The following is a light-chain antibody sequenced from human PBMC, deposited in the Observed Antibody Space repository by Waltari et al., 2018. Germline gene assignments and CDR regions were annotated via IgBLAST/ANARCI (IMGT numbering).Light chain of an antibody. J-gene: IGLJ3*02. V-gene: IGLV2-23*01. CDR1: RRDVGSYNL. CDR3: CSYAGSAIWV. Sequence: QSALTQPASVSGSPGQSITLPCTGTRRDVGSYNLFPRYQQHPGKAPKLMIYADNQRPSGVSNRFSGSKFGNTASLTISGLQAEDEADYYCCSYAGSAIWVFGGGTKLTVL. CDR2: ADN.